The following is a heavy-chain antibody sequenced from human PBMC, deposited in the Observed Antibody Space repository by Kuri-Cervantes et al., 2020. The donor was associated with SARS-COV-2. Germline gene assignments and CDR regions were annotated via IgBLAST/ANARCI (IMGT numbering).Heavy chain of an antibody. CDR1: GGTFSSYA. CDR3: ARFGNQEDGYNSGNY. J-gene: IGHJ4*02. Sequence: SVKVSCKASGGTFSSYAISWVRQAPGQGLEWMGGIIPIFGTANYAQKFQGRVTITADKSTSTAYMELSSLRSEGTAVYYCARFGNQEDGYNSGNYWGQGTLVTVSS. CDR2: IIPIFGTA. V-gene: IGHV1-69*06. D-gene: IGHD5-24*01.